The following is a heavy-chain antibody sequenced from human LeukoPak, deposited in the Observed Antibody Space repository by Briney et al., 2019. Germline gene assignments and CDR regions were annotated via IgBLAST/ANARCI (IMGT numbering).Heavy chain of an antibody. CDR2: INHSGST. Sequence: SETLSLTCAVYGGSFSGYYWSWIRQPPGKGLEWIGEINHSGSTNNNPSLKSRVTISVDTSKNQFSLKLSSVTAADTAVYYCARGAIVVVTATLGSFDIWGQGTMVTVSS. CDR1: GGSFSGYY. J-gene: IGHJ3*02. CDR3: ARGAIVVVTATLGSFDI. D-gene: IGHD2-21*02. V-gene: IGHV4-34*01.